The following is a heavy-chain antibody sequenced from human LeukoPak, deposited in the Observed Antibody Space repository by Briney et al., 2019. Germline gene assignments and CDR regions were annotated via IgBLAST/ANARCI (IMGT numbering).Heavy chain of an antibody. CDR1: GGSISSYY. CDR3: ARDRRRYYYDSSGSLDAFDI. V-gene: IGHV4-59*01. CDR2: IYYSGST. Sequence: ASETLSLTCTVSGGSISSYYWSWIRQPPGKGLEWIGYIYYSGSTNYNPSLKSRVTISVDTSKNQFSLKLSSVTAADTAVYYCARDRRRYYYDSSGSLDAFDIWGQGTMVTVSS. D-gene: IGHD3-22*01. J-gene: IGHJ3*02.